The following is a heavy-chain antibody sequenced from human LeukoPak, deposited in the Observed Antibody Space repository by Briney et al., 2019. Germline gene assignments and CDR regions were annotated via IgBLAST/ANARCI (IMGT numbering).Heavy chain of an antibody. CDR1: GFTFSSYS. V-gene: IGHV3-48*02. J-gene: IGHJ4*02. CDR2: ISSSSSTI. Sequence: PGGSLRLSCAAFGFTFSSYSMNWVRQAPGKGLEWVSYISSSSSTIYYADSVKGRFTIYRDNAKNSLYLQMNSLRDEDTAVYYCAREVLGYSYGYGDYRGQGTLVTVSS. CDR3: AREVLGYSYGYGDY. D-gene: IGHD5-18*01.